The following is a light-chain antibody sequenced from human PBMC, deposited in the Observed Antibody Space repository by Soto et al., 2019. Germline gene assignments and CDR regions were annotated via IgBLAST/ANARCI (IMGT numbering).Light chain of an antibody. CDR1: SGDIDTYDF. J-gene: IGLJ1*01. CDR3: NSYTPNNAFS. V-gene: IGLV2-14*03. Sequence: QSVLTQPAAVSGSPGQSITISCTGTSGDIDTYDFVSWYQVHPGKAPKLMIYDVTYRPSGVSDRFTGSRSDNAASLTISGLQPEDEAVYYCNSYTPNNAFSFGPGTKFPV. CDR2: DVT.